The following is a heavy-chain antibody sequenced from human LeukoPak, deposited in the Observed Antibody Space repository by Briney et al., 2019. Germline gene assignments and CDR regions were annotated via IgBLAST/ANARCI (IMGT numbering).Heavy chain of an antibody. V-gene: IGHV4-59*08. D-gene: IGHD3-9*01. Sequence: SETLSLTCTVSGGSVSSYYWSWIRQFPGMGLEWIGYIYFSGSTSYNPSLESRVTISLDTSQNQFSLKLSSVTAADTAVYFCARGGYTTAYYYFDYWGQGTLVTVSS. CDR3: ARGGYTTAYYYFDY. J-gene: IGHJ4*02. CDR1: GGSVSSYY. CDR2: IYFSGST.